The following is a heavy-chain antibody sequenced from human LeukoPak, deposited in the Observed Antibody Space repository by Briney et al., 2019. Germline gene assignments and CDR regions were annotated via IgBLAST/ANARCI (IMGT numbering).Heavy chain of an antibody. Sequence: GGSLRLSCAASGFTFSSYSMNWVRQAPGKGLEWVSVIYSGGSTYYADSVKGRFTISRDNSKNTLYLQMNSLRAEDTAVYYCARGSPGTASDYWGQGTLVTVSS. CDR3: ARGSPGTASDY. J-gene: IGHJ4*02. CDR1: GFTFSSYS. D-gene: IGHD1-14*01. V-gene: IGHV3-66*02. CDR2: IYSGGST.